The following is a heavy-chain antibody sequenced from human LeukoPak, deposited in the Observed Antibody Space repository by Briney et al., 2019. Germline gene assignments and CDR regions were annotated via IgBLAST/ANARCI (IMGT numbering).Heavy chain of an antibody. V-gene: IGHV4-59*11. J-gene: IGHJ4*02. CDR1: GGSINSHY. CDR3: ARGSIYDFDS. D-gene: IGHD3-3*02. Sequence: PSETLSLTCTVSGGSINSHYWHWIRQPPGTRLEWIGYVYYTGGTNYKSSLEGRVTISVATSKKQFSLRLTSVTAADTALYYCARGSIYDFDSWGQGTLVSVSS. CDR2: VYYTGGT.